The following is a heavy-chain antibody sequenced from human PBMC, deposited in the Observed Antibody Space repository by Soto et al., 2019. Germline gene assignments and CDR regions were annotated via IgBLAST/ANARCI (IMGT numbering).Heavy chain of an antibody. D-gene: IGHD6-6*01. CDR1: GFSFTGYY. CDR3: AKDLTRQLAYWLDP. CDR2: INAHSGGT. Sequence: ASVKVSCKASGFSFTGYYIHCLRQAPGQGLEWMGWINAHSGGTEYAQKFQGRVTLTRDTSISTAYMTLSSLRSDDTAIYYCAKDLTRQLAYWLDPWGQGTKVTSPQ. V-gene: IGHV1-2*02. J-gene: IGHJ5*02.